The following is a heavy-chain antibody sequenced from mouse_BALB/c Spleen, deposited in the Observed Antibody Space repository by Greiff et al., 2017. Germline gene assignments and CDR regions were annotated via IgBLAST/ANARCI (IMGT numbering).Heavy chain of an antibody. D-gene: IGHD1-1*01. V-gene: IGHV3-2*02. CDR3: AREAYYGSSYRFAY. CDR2: ISYSGST. Sequence: EVQLVESGPGLVKPSQSLSLTCTVTGYSITSDYAWNWIRQFPGNKLEWMGYISYSGSTSYNPSLKSRISITRDTSKNQFFLQLNSVTTEDTATYYCAREAYYGSSYRFAYWGQGTLVTVSA. CDR1: GYSITSDYA. J-gene: IGHJ3*01.